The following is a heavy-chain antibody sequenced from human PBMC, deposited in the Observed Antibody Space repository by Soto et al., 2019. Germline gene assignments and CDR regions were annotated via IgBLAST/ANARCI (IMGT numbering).Heavy chain of an antibody. V-gene: IGHV4-39*01. CDR3: ARHTTYSSGWDTFDN. CDR1: GGSINTSGHY. D-gene: IGHD6-19*01. CDR2: IYYSGNT. Sequence: KASETLSLTCTVSGGSINTSGHYWGWIRQPPGKGLEWIGSIYYSGNTYYSPSLKSRVTLSADTSKSQFSLKLRSVTAADTAVYYCARHTTYSSGWDTFDNWGQGTLVTVSS. J-gene: IGHJ4*02.